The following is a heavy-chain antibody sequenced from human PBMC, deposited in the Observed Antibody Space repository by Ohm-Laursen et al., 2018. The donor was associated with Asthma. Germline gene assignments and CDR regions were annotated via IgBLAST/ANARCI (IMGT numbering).Heavy chain of an antibody. Sequence: TLSLTCPVAGDSISSGDNYWSWIRQHPGKGLEWISYIYYTGNTYYNPSLRSRITMSVDTSKNQFSLRLSSVTAADTAVYYCARGAFYYESTGYYFFDHWGQGALVTVSS. J-gene: IGHJ4*02. CDR2: IYYTGNT. CDR1: GDSISSGDNY. CDR3: ARGAFYYESTGYYFFDH. V-gene: IGHV4-31*02. D-gene: IGHD3-22*01.